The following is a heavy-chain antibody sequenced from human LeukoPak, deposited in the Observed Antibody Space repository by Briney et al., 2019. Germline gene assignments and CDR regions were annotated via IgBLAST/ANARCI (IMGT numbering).Heavy chain of an antibody. CDR2: IGGSNGIT. CDR1: RFTFNSYA. Sequence: GGSLRLSCAASRFTFNSYAMSWVRQAPGKGLEWVSVIGGSNGITFYVGSVKGRFTISRDNSKDTLYLQMYSLRAEDTAVYYCARNENSGWGYFDYWGQGTLVTVSS. D-gene: IGHD5-12*01. V-gene: IGHV3-23*01. CDR3: ARNENSGWGYFDY. J-gene: IGHJ4*02.